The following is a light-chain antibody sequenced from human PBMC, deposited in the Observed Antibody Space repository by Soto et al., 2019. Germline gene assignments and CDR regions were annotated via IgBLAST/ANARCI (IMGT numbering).Light chain of an antibody. Sequence: DIQMTQSPSSLSSSEGDRVTITCRASQGLRKYSAWLKQKPGQAPKSLIYDASSLHRGVPSKFSGSGSGTDFSLTISRLQPEGFATYSCQQYNTSPFTFGPGTKVDVK. CDR3: QQYNTSPFT. CDR1: QGLRKY. J-gene: IGKJ3*01. V-gene: IGKV1-16*02. CDR2: DAS.